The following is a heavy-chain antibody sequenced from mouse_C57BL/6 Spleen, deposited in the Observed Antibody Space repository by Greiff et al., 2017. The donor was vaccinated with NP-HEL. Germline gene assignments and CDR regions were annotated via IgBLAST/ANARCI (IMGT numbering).Heavy chain of an antibody. V-gene: IGHV1-7*01. CDR3: ARTNIEGLLGFAY. CDR1: GYTFTSYW. D-gene: IGHD2-3*01. Sequence: QVQLKESGAELAKPGASVKLSCKASGYTFTSYWMHWVKQRPGQGLEWIGYINPSSGYTKYNQKFKDKATLTADKSSSTAYMQLSSLTYEDSAVYYCARTNIEGLLGFAYWGQGTLVTVSA. CDR2: INPSSGYT. J-gene: IGHJ3*01.